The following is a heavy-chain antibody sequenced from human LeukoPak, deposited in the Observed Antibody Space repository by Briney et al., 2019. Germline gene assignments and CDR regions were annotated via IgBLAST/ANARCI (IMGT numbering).Heavy chain of an antibody. J-gene: IGHJ4*02. V-gene: IGHV1-2*02. CDR2: INPNRGGT. Sequence: ASVKVSCTAFGYTFTNYRLHWVRQAPGQGLGWMGWINPNRGGTNYAQKFQGRVTMTRDTSISTAYMELSRLRSDDTAVYYCARVGEDYYDSSGYFDYWGQGTLVTVSS. D-gene: IGHD3-22*01. CDR3: ARVGEDYYDSSGYFDY. CDR1: GYTFTNYR.